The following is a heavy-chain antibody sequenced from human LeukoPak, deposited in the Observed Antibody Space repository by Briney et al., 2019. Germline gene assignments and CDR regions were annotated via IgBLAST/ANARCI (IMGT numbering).Heavy chain of an antibody. D-gene: IGHD3-10*01. CDR2: INSDGSST. Sequence: GGSLRLSCAASGFTFSSYWMHWVRQAPGKGLVWVSRINSDGSSTSYADSVKGRFTISRDNAKNTLHLQMNSLRAEDTAVYYCARAKGPVLLWFGELLGAFDIWGQGTMVTVSS. V-gene: IGHV3-74*01. J-gene: IGHJ3*02. CDR3: ARAKGPVLLWFGELLGAFDI. CDR1: GFTFSSYW.